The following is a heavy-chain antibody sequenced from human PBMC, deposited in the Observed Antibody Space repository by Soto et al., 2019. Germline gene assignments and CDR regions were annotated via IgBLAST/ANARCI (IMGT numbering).Heavy chain of an antibody. CDR3: ARQYRYCSGGSSYTGNSRDGMDV. Sequence: GESLKISCKGSGYSFTSYWIGWVRQMPGKGLEWMGIIYPGDSDTRYSPSFQGQVTISADKSISTAYLQWSSLKASDTAMYYCARQYRYCSGGSSYTGNSRDGMDVWGQGTTVTVSS. V-gene: IGHV5-51*01. CDR1: GYSFTSYW. CDR2: IYPGDSDT. D-gene: IGHD2-15*01. J-gene: IGHJ6*02.